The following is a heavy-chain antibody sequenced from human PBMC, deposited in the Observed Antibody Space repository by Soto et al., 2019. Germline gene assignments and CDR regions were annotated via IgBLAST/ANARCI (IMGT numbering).Heavy chain of an antibody. CDR1: GYTLTELS. CDR2: FDPEDGET. CDR3: AAIIVVVPAAILRNAFDI. J-gene: IGHJ3*02. Sequence: GASVKVSCKVSGYTLTELSMHWVRQAPGKGLEWMGVFDPEDGETIYAQKLQGRVTMTEDTSTDIAYMELSSLRSEDTAVYYCAAIIVVVPAAILRNAFDIWGQGTMVTVSS. D-gene: IGHD2-2*01. V-gene: IGHV1-24*01.